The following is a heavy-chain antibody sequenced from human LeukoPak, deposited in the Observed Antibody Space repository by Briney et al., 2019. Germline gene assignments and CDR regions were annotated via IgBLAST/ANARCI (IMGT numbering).Heavy chain of an antibody. CDR2: ISWNSGSI. V-gene: IGHV3-9*01. Sequence: GGSLRLSCAASGFTFDDYAMHWVRQAPGKGLEWVSGISWNSGSIGYADSVKGRFTISRDNAKNSLYLQMNSLRAEDTAVYYCARGLGDGYFDYWGQGTLVTVSS. CDR3: ARGLGDGYFDY. CDR1: GFTFDDYA. J-gene: IGHJ4*02. D-gene: IGHD5-24*01.